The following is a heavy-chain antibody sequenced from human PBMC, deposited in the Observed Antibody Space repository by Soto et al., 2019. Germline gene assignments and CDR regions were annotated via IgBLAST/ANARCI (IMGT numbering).Heavy chain of an antibody. V-gene: IGHV3-23*01. CDR3: VKEGKMGVEGFDF. CDR2: VRGDFVTT. J-gene: IGHJ4*02. Sequence: GGSLRLSCATSGFTFSDHAMHWVRQAPGEGLEWVSGVRGDFVTTPYADSVKGRFTISRDNSXXXXXXXXXXXXXXXXXIYYCVKEGKMGVEGFDFWGQGTLVTVSS. CDR1: GFTFSDHA. D-gene: IGHD2-21*01.